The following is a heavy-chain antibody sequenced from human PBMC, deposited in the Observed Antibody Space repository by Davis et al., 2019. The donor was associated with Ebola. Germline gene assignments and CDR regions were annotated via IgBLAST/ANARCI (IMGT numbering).Heavy chain of an antibody. Sequence: GESLKISCAASLFTFRDYYMSWIRQAPGKGLEWVSYISSSSSYTNYADSVKGRFTISRDNAKNSLYLQMNSLRAEDTAVYYCARSSGYSYPTNYYGMDVWGKGTTVTVSS. CDR3: ARSSGYSYPTNYYGMDV. CDR2: ISSSSSYT. V-gene: IGHV3-11*06. J-gene: IGHJ6*04. CDR1: LFTFRDYY. D-gene: IGHD5-18*01.